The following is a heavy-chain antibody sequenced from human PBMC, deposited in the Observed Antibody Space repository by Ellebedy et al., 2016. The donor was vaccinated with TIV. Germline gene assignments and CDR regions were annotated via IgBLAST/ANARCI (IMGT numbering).Heavy chain of an antibody. CDR1: GFTFSTHA. J-gene: IGHJ3*02. CDR3: ARDPVGVGPAFDI. V-gene: IGHV3-33*01. D-gene: IGHD4-23*01. Sequence: GESLKISCAASGFTFSTHAMHWVRQAPGKGLEWVAMIWFDGSNQHYPDSVKGRFTISRDNSKNMVYLQMNGLRAEDTAVYYCARDPVGVGPAFDIWGQGTMVTVSS. CDR2: IWFDGSNQ.